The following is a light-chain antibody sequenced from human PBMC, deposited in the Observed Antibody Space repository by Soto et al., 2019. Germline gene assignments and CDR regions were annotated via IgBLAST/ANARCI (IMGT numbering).Light chain of an antibody. CDR1: SSDVGGYNY. CDR3: SSYAGSNNLV. CDR2: EVS. J-gene: IGLJ3*02. V-gene: IGLV2-8*01. Sequence: QSALTQPPSASGCPGQSATISCTGTSSDVGGYNYVSWYQQHPGKAPKLIISEVSKRPSGVPDRFSGSKSGNTASLTVSGLQAEDEADYYCSSYAGSNNLVFGGGTKLTVL.